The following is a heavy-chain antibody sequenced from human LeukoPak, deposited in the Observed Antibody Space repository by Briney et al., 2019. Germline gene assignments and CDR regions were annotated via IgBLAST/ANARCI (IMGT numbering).Heavy chain of an antibody. V-gene: IGHV3-7*01. D-gene: IGHD2-8*01. CDR2: IKEGGSEK. CDR3: VRDGQWTRLDV. Sequence: GGSLRLSCAASGFTFSNYWMTWVRQAPGKGLEWVANIKEGGSEKYYVDSVKGRFTISRDNAKNSLYLQMNSLRDEDTAVYYCVRDGQWTRLDVWGQGTTVTVSS. CDR1: GFTFSNYW. J-gene: IGHJ6*02.